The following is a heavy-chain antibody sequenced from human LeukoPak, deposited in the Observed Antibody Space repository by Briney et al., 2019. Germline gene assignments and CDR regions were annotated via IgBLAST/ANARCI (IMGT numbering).Heavy chain of an antibody. CDR1: GGSMNSSSYY. CDR3: ARRRIQLWSHMAFDI. D-gene: IGHD5-18*01. Sequence: SETLSLTCTGSGGSMNSSSYYWGWIRQPRGKGVEWIESIYYSGSIYNNRDVKSRVTKCENTDKNQFSLKLRSVTAADTAVYYCARRRIQLWSHMAFDIWGQGTMVTVSS. V-gene: IGHV4-39*01. J-gene: IGHJ3*02. CDR2: IYYSGSI.